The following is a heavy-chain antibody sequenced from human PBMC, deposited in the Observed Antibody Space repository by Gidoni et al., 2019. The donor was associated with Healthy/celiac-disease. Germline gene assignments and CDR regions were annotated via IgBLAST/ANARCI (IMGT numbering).Heavy chain of an antibody. J-gene: IGHJ6*02. CDR3: AKEMYSSGWSPSYYGMDV. CDR2: ISCKSGSI. CDR1: GFTFDDYA. D-gene: IGHD6-19*01. Sequence: EVQLVESGGGWVQPGRSLGLPGATSGFTFDDYARPGGRQDPGQGLGGVSGISCKSGSIGYAASVKGRFTISRDNANNSLYLQMNSLRAEDTALYYCAKEMYSSGWSPSYYGMDVWGQGTTVTVSS. V-gene: IGHV3-9*01.